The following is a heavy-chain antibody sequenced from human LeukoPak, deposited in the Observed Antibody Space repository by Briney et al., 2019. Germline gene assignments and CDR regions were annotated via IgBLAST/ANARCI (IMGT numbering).Heavy chain of an antibody. V-gene: IGHV4-34*01. CDR2: INHSGSTT. J-gene: IGHJ5*02. Sequence: SETLSLTCAVYGGTFSAYYWSWIRQPPGKGLEWIGEINHSGSTTNYNPSLKSRVTISVDTSKNQFSLQLKSVTAADTAVYYCVSIQLRTSWFDPWGQGTLVTVSS. CDR3: VSIQLRTSWFDP. D-gene: IGHD1-1*01. CDR1: GGTFSAYY.